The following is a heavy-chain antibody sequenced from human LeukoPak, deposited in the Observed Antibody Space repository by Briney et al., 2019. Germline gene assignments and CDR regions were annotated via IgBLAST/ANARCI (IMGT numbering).Heavy chain of an antibody. CDR2: IKQDGSEK. D-gene: IGHD2-15*01. CDR3: ASDLHYSY. Sequence: GGSLRLSCAASGFTFSNYWLTWVRQAPGQGLEWVANIKQDGSEKHYVDSVKGRFTISRDNAKNSLYLQMNSLRAEDTAVYYCASDLHYSYWGPRTLVTSSS. V-gene: IGHV3-7*01. CDR1: GFTFSNYW. J-gene: IGHJ4*01.